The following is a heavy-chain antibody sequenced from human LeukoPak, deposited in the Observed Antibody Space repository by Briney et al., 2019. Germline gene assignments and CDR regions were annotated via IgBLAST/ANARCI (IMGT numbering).Heavy chain of an antibody. D-gene: IGHD3-10*01. V-gene: IGHV4-61*02. J-gene: IGHJ3*02. CDR1: GGSISSGSYY. CDR2: IYTSGST. CDR3: ARGLWFGDAFDI. Sequence: SQTLSLTCTVSGGSISSGSYYWSWIRQPAGKGLEWIGRIYTSGSTNYNPSLKSRVTISVDTSKNQFSLKLSSVTAADTAVYYCARGLWFGDAFDIWGQGTMVTVSS.